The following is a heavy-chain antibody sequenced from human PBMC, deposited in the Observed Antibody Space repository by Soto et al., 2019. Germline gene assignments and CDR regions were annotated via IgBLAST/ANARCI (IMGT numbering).Heavy chain of an antibody. V-gene: IGHV3-7*03. J-gene: IGHJ4*02. D-gene: IGHD3-3*01. CDR2: IKQDGSAK. CDR3: ASQPTIQYDDFWSGYSDDFDY. CDR1: GFTFSSYW. Sequence: EVQLVESGGGLVQPGGSLRLSCAASGFTFSSYWMSWVRQAPGKGLEWVATIKQDGSAKYYVDSVKGRFTISRDNAKNSLYLQMNSLRAEDTAVYYGASQPTIQYDDFWSGYSDDFDYWGQGTLVTVSS.